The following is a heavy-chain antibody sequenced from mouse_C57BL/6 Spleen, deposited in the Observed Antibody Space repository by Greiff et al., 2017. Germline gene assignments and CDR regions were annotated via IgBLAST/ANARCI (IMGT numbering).Heavy chain of an antibody. CDR3: ARQDGSTIVTTSDAMDY. D-gene: IGHD2-5*01. Sequence: EVKLMESGGDLVKPGGSLKLSCAASGFTFSSYGMSWVRQTPYNRLEWVATISSGGSYTYYPDSVKGRFTISRDNAKNTLYLQMSSLKSEDTAMYYCARQDGSTIVTTSDAMDYWGQGTSVTVSS. V-gene: IGHV5-6*01. J-gene: IGHJ4*01. CDR2: ISSGGSYT. CDR1: GFTFSSYG.